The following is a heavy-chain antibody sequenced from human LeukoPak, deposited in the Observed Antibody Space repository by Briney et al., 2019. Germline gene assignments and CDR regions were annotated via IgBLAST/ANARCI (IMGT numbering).Heavy chain of an antibody. CDR1: GFTFDDHG. D-gene: IGHD3-22*01. V-gene: IGHV3-20*04. CDR3: ARASGSGYHFYLDY. CDR2: INWNGGST. Sequence: GGSLRLSCAASGFTFDDHGMSWVRQVPGKGLEWVSGINWNGGSTGYADSVKGRFTISRDNAKNSLYLQMNSLRAEDTALYYCARASGSGYHFYLDYWGQGTLVTVSS. J-gene: IGHJ4*02.